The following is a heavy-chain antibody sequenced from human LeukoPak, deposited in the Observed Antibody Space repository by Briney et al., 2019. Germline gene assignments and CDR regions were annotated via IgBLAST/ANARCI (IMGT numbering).Heavy chain of an antibody. D-gene: IGHD5-12*01. V-gene: IGHV3-7*01. CDR1: GFTVSNNY. Sequence: GGSLRLSCAASGFTVSNNYMSWVRQAPGKGLEWVANIKQDGSEKYYVDSVKGRFTISRDNAKNSLYLQMNSLRAEDTAVYYCARDELGLDYWGQGTLVTVSS. CDR2: IKQDGSEK. J-gene: IGHJ4*02. CDR3: ARDELGLDY.